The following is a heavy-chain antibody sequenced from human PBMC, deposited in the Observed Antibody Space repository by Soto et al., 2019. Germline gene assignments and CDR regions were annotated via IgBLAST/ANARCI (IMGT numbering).Heavy chain of an antibody. Sequence: QVQLVQSGPELKKPGASVKVSCKASGYTFTSYGISWVRQAPGQGLEWMGRINANNGDTYYRHKFQARITMTADASTQTVYMDLRNLRTDDTGVYYCSRFGAYGSHWGQGTQITVSS. CDR3: SRFGAYGSH. CDR1: GYTFTSYG. J-gene: IGHJ4*02. CDR2: INANNGDT. V-gene: IGHV1-18*04. D-gene: IGHD3-10*01.